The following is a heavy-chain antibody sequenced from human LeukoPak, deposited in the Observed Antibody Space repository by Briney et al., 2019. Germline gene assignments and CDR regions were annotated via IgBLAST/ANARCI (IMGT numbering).Heavy chain of an antibody. CDR1: GFTFSSYG. V-gene: IGHV3-33*01. CDR3: ARQESLRFLEWLPHYYYYYGMDV. D-gene: IGHD3-3*01. Sequence: PGGSLRLSCAASGFTFSSYGMHWVRQAPGKGLEWVAVIWYDGSNKYYADSVKGRFTISRDNSKNTLYLQMNSLRAGDTAVYYCARQESLRFLEWLPHYYYYYGMDVWGQGTTVTVSS. CDR2: IWYDGSNK. J-gene: IGHJ6*02.